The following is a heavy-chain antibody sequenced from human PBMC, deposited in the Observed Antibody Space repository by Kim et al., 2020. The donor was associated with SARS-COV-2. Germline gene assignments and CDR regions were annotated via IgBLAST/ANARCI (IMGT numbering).Heavy chain of an antibody. CDR3: AREDGSTWRYGMDV. J-gene: IGHJ6*02. V-gene: IGHV4-59*13. Sequence: SETLSLTCNVSGGSISSYYWTWIRQPPGKGLEWIGYIYYSGSTNYNPSLKSRVTISVDTSKNQFSLNLSSVTAADTAVYYCAREDGSTWRYGMDVWGQGTTVTVSS. D-gene: IGHD6-13*01. CDR1: GGSISSYY. CDR2: IYYSGST.